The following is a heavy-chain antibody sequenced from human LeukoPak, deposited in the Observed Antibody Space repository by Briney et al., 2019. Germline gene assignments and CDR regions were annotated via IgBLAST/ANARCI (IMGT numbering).Heavy chain of an antibody. CDR1: GFTFSSYE. J-gene: IGHJ4*02. V-gene: IGHV3-48*03. D-gene: IGHD1-26*01. Sequence: GGSLRLSCSASGFTFSSYEMNWVRQAPGKGLEWVSYISSSGNTIYYADSVKGRFTISRDNTKNSLYLQMNSLGVEDTALYHCARKGLGGELGGFDSWGQGTLVTVSS. CDR3: ARKGLGGELGGFDS. CDR2: ISSSGNTI.